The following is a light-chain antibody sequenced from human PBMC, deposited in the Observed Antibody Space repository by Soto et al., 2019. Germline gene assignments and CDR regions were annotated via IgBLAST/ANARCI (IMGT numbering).Light chain of an antibody. CDR2: DAS. CDR3: KQYDILPIT. V-gene: IGKV1-33*01. Sequence: DIKMAHCPSSLFASVGDRLSNTWHATQDINIYLNWYQQKPGKAPNLLIYDASNLEIGVPSRFSGSGSGTHFTFTISRLQTEAIGTYYCKQYDILPITFGRGTRLEIK. CDR1: QDINIY. J-gene: IGKJ5*01.